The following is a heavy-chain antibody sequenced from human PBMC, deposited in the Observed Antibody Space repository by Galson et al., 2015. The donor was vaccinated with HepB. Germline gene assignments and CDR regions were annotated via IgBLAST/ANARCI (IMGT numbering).Heavy chain of an antibody. V-gene: IGHV3-33*01. CDR3: ARDEAGWGPPQYYLDY. CDR1: GFTFNSYG. Sequence: SLRLSCAAFGFTFNSYGMHWVRQAPGKGLEWVASIWFDGSDKYYAESVKGRFIISRDNSEDTLFLQMNSLRDEDTSVYYCARDEAGWGPPQYYLDYWGQGTLVTVSS. J-gene: IGHJ4*02. D-gene: IGHD7-27*01. CDR2: IWFDGSDK.